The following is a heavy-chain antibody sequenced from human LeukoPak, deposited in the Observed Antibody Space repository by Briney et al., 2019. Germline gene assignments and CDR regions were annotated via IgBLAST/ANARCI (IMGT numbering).Heavy chain of an antibody. D-gene: IGHD4-17*01. CDR2: INTDGSNT. CDR1: GFTFSSFW. J-gene: IGHJ4*02. V-gene: IGHV3-74*01. CDR3: ARPYNYGDSRIDY. Sequence: GGSLRLSCAASGFTFSSFWMHWVRQAPGKGLVWVSYINTDGSNTNYADSVKGRFTISRDNAKNTLYLQMNTLRAEDTAVYYCARPYNYGDSRIDYWGQGTLVTVSS.